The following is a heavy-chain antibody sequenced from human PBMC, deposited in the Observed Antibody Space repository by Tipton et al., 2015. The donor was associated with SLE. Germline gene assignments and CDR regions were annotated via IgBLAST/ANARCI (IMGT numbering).Heavy chain of an antibody. D-gene: IGHD2-8*02. CDR2: IYNSGTT. V-gene: IGHV4-4*02. Sequence: TLSLTCAVSGGSISSSNWWSWVRQPPGKGLEWIGSIYNSGTTKYNPSLKSRVTISLDTSKNQFSLKLSSVTAADTAVYYCARHGILTLVVYFWGQGTLVSVSS. CDR3: ARHGILTLVVYF. J-gene: IGHJ4*02. CDR1: GGSISSSNW.